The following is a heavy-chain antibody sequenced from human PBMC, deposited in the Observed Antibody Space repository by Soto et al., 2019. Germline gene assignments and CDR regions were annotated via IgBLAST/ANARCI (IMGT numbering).Heavy chain of an antibody. CDR1: GGSISSYY. D-gene: IGHD4-17*01. CDR3: ARFGDYDYYYYYGMDV. CDR2: IYTSGST. J-gene: IGHJ6*02. V-gene: IGHV4-4*07. Sequence: SETLSLTCTVSGGSISSYYWSWIRQPAGKGLEWIGRIYTSGSTNYNPSLKSRVTMSVDTSKNQFSLKLSSVTAADTAVYYCARFGDYDYYYYYGMDVWGQGTTVTVSS.